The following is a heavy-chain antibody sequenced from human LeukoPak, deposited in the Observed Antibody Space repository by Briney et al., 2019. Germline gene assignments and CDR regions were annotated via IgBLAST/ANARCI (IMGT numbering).Heavy chain of an antibody. D-gene: IGHD2-15*01. J-gene: IGHJ5*02. Sequence: SGGSLRLSCAASGFTFSTYWMHWVRQAPGKGLVWVSRIKSDGSSIMYADSVRGRFTISRDNAMNTLYLQMNSLRADDTAVYYCARYLDYGGRSKFDLWGQGSLVTVSS. V-gene: IGHV3-74*03. CDR3: ARYLDYGGRSKFDL. CDR2: IKSDGSSI. CDR1: GFTFSTYW.